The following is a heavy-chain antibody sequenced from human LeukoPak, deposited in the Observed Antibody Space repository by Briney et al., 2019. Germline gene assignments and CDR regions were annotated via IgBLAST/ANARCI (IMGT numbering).Heavy chain of an antibody. D-gene: IGHD2-21*01. CDR3: AKFKKFPYYYYMDV. J-gene: IGHJ6*03. Sequence: GGSLRLSCAASGFTFSDYYMSWIRQAPGKGLEWVSLIGGSGAFIEYADSVKGRFTISRDNSKNTLYLQMYSLRAEDTAIYYCAKFKKFPYYYYMDVWGKGTTVTVSS. CDR2: IGGSGAFI. V-gene: IGHV3-23*01. CDR1: GFTFSDYY.